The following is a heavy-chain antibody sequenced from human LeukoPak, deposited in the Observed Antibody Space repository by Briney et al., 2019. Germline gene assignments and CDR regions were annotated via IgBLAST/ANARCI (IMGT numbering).Heavy chain of an antibody. J-gene: IGHJ4*02. V-gene: IGHV3-49*04. Sequence: PGGSLRLSCSASGFTFCDYAVIWVRQAPGKGLDWVGFIRSKAYGGTTEYAASVRGRFTISRDDSKSIAYLQMNSLKTEDTAVYYCTRDFGDYKGDYWGQGTLVTVSS. CDR1: GFTFCDYA. CDR2: IRSKAYGGTT. D-gene: IGHD4-17*01. CDR3: TRDFGDYKGDY.